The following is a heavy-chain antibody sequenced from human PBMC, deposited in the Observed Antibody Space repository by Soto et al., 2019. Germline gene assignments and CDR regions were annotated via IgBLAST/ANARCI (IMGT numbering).Heavy chain of an antibody. V-gene: IGHV3-11*01. CDR1: GFTFSDYY. J-gene: IGHJ5*02. Sequence: GGSLRLSCAASGFTFSDYYMSWIRQAPGKGLEWVSYISSSGSTIYYADSVKGRFTISRDNAKNSLYLQMNGLTAEDTAVYYCARATPDIVVVPAAIRFDPWGQGTLVTVSS. D-gene: IGHD2-2*01. CDR2: ISSSGSTI. CDR3: ARATPDIVVVPAAIRFDP.